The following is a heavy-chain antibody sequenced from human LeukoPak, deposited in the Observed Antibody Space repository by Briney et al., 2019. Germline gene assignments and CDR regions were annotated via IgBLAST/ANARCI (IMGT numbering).Heavy chain of an antibody. CDR2: MNPNSGNT. CDR1: GYTFTSYD. CDR3: AGFTGTTSSDYYYYMDV. D-gene: IGHD1-7*01. Sequence: GASVKVSCKASGYTFTSYDINWVRQATGQGLEWMGWMNPNSGNTGYAQKFQGRVTMTRNTSISTAYMELSSLRSEDTAVYYCAGFTGTTSSDYYYYMDVWGKGTTVTVSS. V-gene: IGHV1-8*01. J-gene: IGHJ6*03.